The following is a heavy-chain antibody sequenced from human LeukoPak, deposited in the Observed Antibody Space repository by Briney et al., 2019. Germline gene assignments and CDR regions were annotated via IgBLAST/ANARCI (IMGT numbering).Heavy chain of an antibody. CDR3: ARGLAGED. CDR2: IYIGGST. Sequence: QSGGSLRLSCAASGFNVSNNYMSWVRQAREKGLEWVSVIYIGGSTCYADSVKGRFTISRDNSKNTLYLQMNSLRGEDTAVYYCARGLAGEDWGQGTLVTVSS. D-gene: IGHD6-19*01. CDR1: GFNVSNNY. V-gene: IGHV3-66*01. J-gene: IGHJ4*02.